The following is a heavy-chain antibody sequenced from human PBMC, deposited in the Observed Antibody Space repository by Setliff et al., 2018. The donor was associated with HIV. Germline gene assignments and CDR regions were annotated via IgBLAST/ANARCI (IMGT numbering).Heavy chain of an antibody. V-gene: IGHV5-51*01. Sequence: PGESVKISCKGSGYSFTTYWIGWVRQMPGKGLEWMGIILPGDSETRYSPSFQGQVIISADKSISTAYLQWSSLKASDTAMYYCASLQPDAVDVWGQGTTVTVSS. J-gene: IGHJ6*02. CDR3: ASLQPDAVDV. CDR2: ILPGDSET. CDR1: GYSFTTYW.